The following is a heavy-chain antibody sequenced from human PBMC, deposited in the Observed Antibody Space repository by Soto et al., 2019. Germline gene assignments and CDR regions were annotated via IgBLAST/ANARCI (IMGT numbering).Heavy chain of an antibody. Sequence: GWSLRLSCAASGFTFSSYAMSWVRQAPGKGLEWVSAISGSGGSTYYADSVKGRFTISRDNSKNTLYLKMNSLRAEETAGYYCPKGTPGYSSGWPDYWGQGT. CDR3: PKGTPGYSSGWPDY. CDR2: ISGSGGST. CDR1: GFTFSSYA. D-gene: IGHD6-19*01. V-gene: IGHV3-23*01. J-gene: IGHJ4*02.